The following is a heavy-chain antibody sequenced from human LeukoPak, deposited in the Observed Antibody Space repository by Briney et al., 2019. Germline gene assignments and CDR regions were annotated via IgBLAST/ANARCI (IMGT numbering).Heavy chain of an antibody. Sequence: SETLSLTCTVSGGSISSSSYYWSWIRQPAGKGLEWIGRIYTSGSTNYNPSLKSRVTISVDTSKNQFSLKLSSVTAADTAVYYCARVIAVAAGIGYFQHWGQGTLVTVSS. J-gene: IGHJ1*01. CDR2: IYTSGST. D-gene: IGHD6-19*01. V-gene: IGHV4-61*02. CDR3: ARVIAVAAGIGYFQH. CDR1: GGSISSSSYY.